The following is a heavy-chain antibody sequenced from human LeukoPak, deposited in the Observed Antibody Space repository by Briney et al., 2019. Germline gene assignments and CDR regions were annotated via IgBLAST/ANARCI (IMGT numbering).Heavy chain of an antibody. J-gene: IGHJ4*02. Sequence: PGGSLRLSCGASGFTFSSYGMHWVRQAPGKGLEWVTFISYDGSIKYYGDSVKGRFTISRDNSKNTLYLQMNSLRAEDTAVYYCASGAEYKLWGRRIAASHYWGQGTLVTVSS. V-gene: IGHV3-30*03. CDR1: GFTFSSYG. D-gene: IGHD6-13*01. CDR3: ASGAEYKLWGRRIAASHY. CDR2: ISYDGSIK.